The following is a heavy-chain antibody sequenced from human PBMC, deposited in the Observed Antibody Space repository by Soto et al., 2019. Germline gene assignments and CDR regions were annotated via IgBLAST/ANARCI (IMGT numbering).Heavy chain of an antibody. J-gene: IGHJ5*02. CDR1: GGSISSGGYY. CDR3: ARLWFGDPPGWLYP. D-gene: IGHD3-10*01. V-gene: IGHV4-31*03. Sequence: PSETLSLTCTVSGGSISSGGYYWSWIRQHPGKGLEWIGYIYYSGSTYYNPSLKSRVTISVDTSKNQFSLKLSSVTAADTAVCYWARLWFGDPPGWLYPWGQGTLVTVSS. CDR2: IYYSGST.